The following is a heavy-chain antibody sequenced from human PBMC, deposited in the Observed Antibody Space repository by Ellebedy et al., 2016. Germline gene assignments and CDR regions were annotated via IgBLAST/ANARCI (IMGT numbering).Heavy chain of an antibody. CDR3: AREGYDSEGVDV. Sequence: ASVKVSXXASGGTFSSYAISWVRQATGQGLEWMGWMNPNSGNTGYAQKFQGRVTMTRNTSISTAYMELRSLRSDDTAVYYCAREGYDSEGVDVWGQGTTVTVSS. D-gene: IGHD5-12*01. J-gene: IGHJ6*02. V-gene: IGHV1-8*02. CDR2: MNPNSGNT. CDR1: GGTFSSYA.